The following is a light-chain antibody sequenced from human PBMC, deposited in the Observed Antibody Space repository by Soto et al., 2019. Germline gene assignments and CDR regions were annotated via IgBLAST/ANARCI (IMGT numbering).Light chain of an antibody. CDR1: NSDVGGYNY. J-gene: IGLJ2*01. CDR2: EVS. CDR3: SSYAGYNNVI. V-gene: IGLV2-8*01. Sequence: QSVLTQPPSASGSPGQSVTISCTGTNSDVGGYNYVSWYQQHPGKAPKLMIYEVSKRPSGVPDRFSGSKSGNTASLTVSGLQAEDEADYYCSSYAGYNNVIFGGGTKVTVL.